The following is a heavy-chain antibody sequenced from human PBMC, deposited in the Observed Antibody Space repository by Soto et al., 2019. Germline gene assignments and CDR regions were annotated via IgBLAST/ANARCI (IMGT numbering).Heavy chain of an antibody. CDR2: TTFDGSNK. CDR3: AREKEGMDV. V-gene: IGHV3-30*03. J-gene: IGHJ6*02. Sequence: GGSLRLSCAACGFIFSTYGIHWVRQAPCKGLEWVAVTTFDGSNKYNADSVKGRFTISRDASKKTVYLQMNSLTTEDTAVYFCAREKEGMDVWGQGTTVTDSS. CDR1: GFIFSTYG.